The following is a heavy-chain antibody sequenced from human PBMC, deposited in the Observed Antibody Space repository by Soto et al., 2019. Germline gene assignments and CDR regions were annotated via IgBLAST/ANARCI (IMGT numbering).Heavy chain of an antibody. J-gene: IGHJ4*02. D-gene: IGHD1-26*01. CDR3: GRGRYGDY. V-gene: IGHV1-18*01. CDR2: ISAHNGNT. Sequence: QVHLVQSGAEVKKPGASVKVSCKASGYTFTSYGITWVRQAPGQGLEWMGWISAHNGNTDYAQKLQGRVIVTRDTSASRAYMERRSRRAGDTAVYYWGRGRYGDYWGQGALVTVSS. CDR1: GYTFTSYG.